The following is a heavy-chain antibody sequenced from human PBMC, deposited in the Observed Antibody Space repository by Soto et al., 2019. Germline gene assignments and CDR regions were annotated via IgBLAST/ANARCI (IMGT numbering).Heavy chain of an antibody. J-gene: IGHJ6*02. Sequence: ASVKVSCKASGYTFTSYDINWVRQATGQGLEWMGWMNPNSGNTGYAQKFQGRVTMTRNTSISTAYMELSSLRSEDTAVYYCARDTYYDFWSGYYLYYYGMGVWGQGTTVTVSS. CDR3: ARDTYYDFWSGYYLYYYGMGV. V-gene: IGHV1-8*01. D-gene: IGHD3-3*01. CDR2: MNPNSGNT. CDR1: GYTFTSYD.